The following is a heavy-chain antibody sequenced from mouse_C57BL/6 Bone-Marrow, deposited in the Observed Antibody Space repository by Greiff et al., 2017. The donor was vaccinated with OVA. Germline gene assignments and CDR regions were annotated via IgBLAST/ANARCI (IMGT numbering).Heavy chain of an antibody. CDR2: IWRGGST. Sequence: VQLQESGPGLVQPSQRLSITCTVSGFSLTSYGVHWVRQSPGKGLEWLGVIWRGGSTDYNAAFMSRLSITKDNSKSQVFFKMNSLQADDTAIYYCAKNGYHPFYAMDYWGQGTSVTVSS. CDR1: GFSLTSYG. CDR3: AKNGYHPFYAMDY. J-gene: IGHJ4*01. D-gene: IGHD2-2*01. V-gene: IGHV2-5*01.